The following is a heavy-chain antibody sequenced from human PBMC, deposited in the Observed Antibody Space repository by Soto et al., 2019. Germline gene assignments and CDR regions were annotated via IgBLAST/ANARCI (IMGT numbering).Heavy chain of an antibody. CDR2: IYSGGST. Sequence: GGSLRLSCAASGFTVSSNYMSWVCQAPGKGLEWVSVIYSGGSTYYADSVKGRFTISRHNSKNTLYLQMNSLRAEDTAVYYCAREVVTYYYYMDVWGKGTTVTVSS. CDR3: AREVVTYYYYMDV. J-gene: IGHJ6*03. V-gene: IGHV3-53*04. D-gene: IGHD3-22*01. CDR1: GFTVSSNY.